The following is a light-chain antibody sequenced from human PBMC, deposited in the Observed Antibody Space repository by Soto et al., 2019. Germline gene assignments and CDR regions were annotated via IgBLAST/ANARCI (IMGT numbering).Light chain of an antibody. Sequence: QSVLTQPASVSGSPGQSITISCTGTSSDIGGYNYVSWYRQHPGKAPELMIYDVANRPSGVSDRFSGSKSGNTASLTISGLQTEDEADYYCSSYTSTSTLYAFGTGTKVTVL. V-gene: IGLV2-14*03. CDR3: SSYTSTSTLYA. CDR1: SSDIGGYNY. CDR2: DVA. J-gene: IGLJ1*01.